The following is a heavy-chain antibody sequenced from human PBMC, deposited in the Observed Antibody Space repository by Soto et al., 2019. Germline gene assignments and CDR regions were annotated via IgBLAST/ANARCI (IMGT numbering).Heavy chain of an antibody. Sequence: ASVKVSCKASGFTFTSSAVQWVRQARGQRLEWIGWIVVGSGNTNYAQKFQERVTITRDMSTSTAYMELSSLRSEDTAVYYCAAGWGRDIVVVPAAMPTYYYYGMDVWGQGTTVTVSS. D-gene: IGHD2-2*01. V-gene: IGHV1-58*01. J-gene: IGHJ6*02. CDR3: AAGWGRDIVVVPAAMPTYYYYGMDV. CDR2: IVVGSGNT. CDR1: GFTFTSSA.